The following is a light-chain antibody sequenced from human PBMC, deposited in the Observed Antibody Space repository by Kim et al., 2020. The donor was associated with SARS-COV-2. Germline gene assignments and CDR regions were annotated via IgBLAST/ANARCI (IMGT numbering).Light chain of an antibody. Sequence: GQSFTISCTGTSSDVGGYNYASWYQQHPGKAPKLMIYDVSNRPSGVSNRFSGSKSGNTASLTISGLQAEDEADYYCSSYTSSSTRVFGGGTQLTVL. CDR3: SSYTSSSTRV. CDR2: DVS. CDR1: SSDVGGYNY. V-gene: IGLV2-14*03. J-gene: IGLJ3*02.